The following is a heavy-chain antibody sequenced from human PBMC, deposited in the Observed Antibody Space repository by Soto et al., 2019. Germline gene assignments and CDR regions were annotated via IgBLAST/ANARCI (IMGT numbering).Heavy chain of an antibody. J-gene: IGHJ4*02. V-gene: IGHV3-74*03. D-gene: IGHD1-20*01. CDR2: INTDGSST. Sequence: GGSLRLSCAASGFTFSSYWMHWVRQVPGKGLVWVSRINTDGSSTTYADSVKGRFTISRDNAKNTLYLQMNSLKTEDSAVYYCSTTVITAPLFEYWGQGTVVTVSS. CDR1: GFTFSSYW. CDR3: STTVITAPLFEY.